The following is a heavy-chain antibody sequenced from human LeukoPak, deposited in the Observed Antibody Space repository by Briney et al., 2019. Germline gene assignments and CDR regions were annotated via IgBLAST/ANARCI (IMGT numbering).Heavy chain of an antibody. D-gene: IGHD4-17*01. Sequence: PSETLSLTCAVSGGSISSSNWWSWVRQAPGKGLEWIGEISQSVTTNYNPSLRSRVTISIDKSKNQFSLKLSSVTAADTAVYYCARTTTVTTRRGGWGYYYYMDVWGKGTTVTVSS. V-gene: IGHV4-4*02. CDR1: GGSISSSNW. CDR3: ARTTTVTTRRGGWGYYYYMDV. J-gene: IGHJ6*03. CDR2: ISQSVTT.